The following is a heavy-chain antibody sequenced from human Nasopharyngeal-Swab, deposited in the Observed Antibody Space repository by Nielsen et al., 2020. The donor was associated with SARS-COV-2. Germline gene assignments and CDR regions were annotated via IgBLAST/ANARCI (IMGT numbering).Heavy chain of an antibody. CDR2: ISYGGSNK. D-gene: IGHD3-3*01. CDR1: GFTFSSYA. CDR3: ARVSGITIFGVVATRHYYMDV. V-gene: IGHV3-30-3*01. J-gene: IGHJ6*03. Sequence: GESLKISCAASGFTFSSYAMHWVRQAPGKGLEWVAVISYGGSNKYYADSVKGRFTISRDNSKNTLYLQMNSLRAEDTAVYYCARVSGITIFGVVATRHYYMDVWGKGTTVTVSS.